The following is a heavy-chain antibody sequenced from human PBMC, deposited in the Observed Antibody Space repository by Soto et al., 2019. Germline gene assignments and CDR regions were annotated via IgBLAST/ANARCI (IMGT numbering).Heavy chain of an antibody. CDR1: GYSILNYC. V-gene: IGHV5-51*01. CDR2: IYLGDSDT. Sequence: GESLKISCNGSGYSILNYCIALVRQKPGKGLEWMGIIYLGDSDTRYSPSFQGQVTISADKSITTAYLQWNSLKASDTAIYYCARRRTYFDLWGRGTLVTVSS. CDR3: ARRRTYFDL. J-gene: IGHJ2*01.